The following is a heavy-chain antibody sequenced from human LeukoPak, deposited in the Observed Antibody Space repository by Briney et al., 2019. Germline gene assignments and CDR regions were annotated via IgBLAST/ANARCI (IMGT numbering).Heavy chain of an antibody. J-gene: IGHJ4*02. CDR3: AKDGYGFWRGITGY. CDR2: IRYDGSNK. V-gene: IGHV3-30*02. D-gene: IGHD3-3*01. CDR1: GFTFSSYG. Sequence: PGGSLRLSCAASGFTFSSYGMHWVRQAPGKGLEWVAFIRYDGSNKYYADSVKGRFTISRDNSKNTLYLQMNSLRAEDTAVYCCAKDGYGFWRGITGYWGQGTLVTVSS.